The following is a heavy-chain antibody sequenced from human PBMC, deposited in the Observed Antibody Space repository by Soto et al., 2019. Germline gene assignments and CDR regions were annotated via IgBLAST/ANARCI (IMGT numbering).Heavy chain of an antibody. V-gene: IGHV1-46*01. CDR3: ARLATVTPPYYFDY. J-gene: IGHJ4*02. CDR2: INSGAGNT. D-gene: IGHD4-17*01. CDR1: GYTFASFY. Sequence: QVQLVQSGAEVKKPGASVKVSCKASGYTFASFYVHWVRQAPGQGLEWMGVINSGAGNTAYAQKFQGRVTMTSETSTRTLYMEMSSLRSEDTAVYYCARLATVTPPYYFDYWGQGTLVTVSS.